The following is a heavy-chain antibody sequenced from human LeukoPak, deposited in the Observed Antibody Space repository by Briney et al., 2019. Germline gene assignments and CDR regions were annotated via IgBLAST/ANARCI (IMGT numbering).Heavy chain of an antibody. CDR3: ARDIKTQFRYFDC. J-gene: IGHJ4*02. CDR1: GYTFTGYY. CDR2: INPNSGGT. D-gene: IGHD1-14*01. V-gene: IGHV1-2*02. Sequence: EASVKVSCKASGYTFTGYYMHCVRQAPGQGLEWMGCINPNSGGTNYAQKFQGRVTMTRATSISTAYMELSRLRSDDTAVYYCARDIKTQFRYFDCWGQGTLVTVSS.